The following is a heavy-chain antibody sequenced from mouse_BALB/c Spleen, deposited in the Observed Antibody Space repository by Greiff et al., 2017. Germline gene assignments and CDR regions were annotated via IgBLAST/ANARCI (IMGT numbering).Heavy chain of an antibody. CDR3: TRGGITTPFAY. CDR1: GYSFTSYY. CDR2: INPSNGGT. V-gene: IGHV1S81*02. J-gene: IGHJ3*01. D-gene: IGHD2-4*01. Sequence: QVHVKQPGAELVKPGASVKLSCKASGYSFTSYYMYWVKQRPGQGLEWIGGINPSNGGTNFNEKFKSKATLTVDKSSSTAYMQLSSLTSEDSAVYYCTRGGITTPFAYWGQGTLVTVSA.